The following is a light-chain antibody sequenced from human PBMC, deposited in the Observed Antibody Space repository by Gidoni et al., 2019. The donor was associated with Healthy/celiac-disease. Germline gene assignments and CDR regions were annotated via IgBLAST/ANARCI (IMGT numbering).Light chain of an antibody. V-gene: IGLV3-1*01. Sequence: SYALTQPPSVSVSPGQTASITCSGEKLGDKYACWYQQKPGQSTVLVIYQDSKRPSGIPERFSGSNSGNTATLTISGTQAMDEADYYCQAWDSSTAVVFGGGTKLTVL. J-gene: IGLJ2*01. CDR1: KLGDKY. CDR3: QAWDSSTAVV. CDR2: QDS.